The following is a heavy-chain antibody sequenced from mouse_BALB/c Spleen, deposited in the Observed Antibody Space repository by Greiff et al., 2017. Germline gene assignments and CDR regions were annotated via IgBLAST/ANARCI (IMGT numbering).Heavy chain of an antibody. CDR3: ARDNYVHFDY. CDR2: IDPENGNT. CDR1: GFNINDYY. D-gene: IGHD1-3*01. J-gene: IGHJ2*01. V-gene: IGHV14-1*02. Sequence: VQLQQSGAELVRPGALVKLSCKASGFNINDYYMHWVKQRPEQGLEWIGWIDPENGNTIYDPKFQGKASITADTSSNTAYLQLSSLTSEDTAVYYCARDNYVHFDYWGQGTTLTVSS.